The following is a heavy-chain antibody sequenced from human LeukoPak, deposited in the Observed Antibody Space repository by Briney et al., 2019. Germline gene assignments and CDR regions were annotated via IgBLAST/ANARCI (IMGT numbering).Heavy chain of an antibody. Sequence: SVKVSCKASGGTFSSYAISWVRQAPGQGLEWMGRIIPISGTANYAQKFQGRVTITTDESTSTAYMELSSLRSEDTAVYYCARERLERRPYYFDYWGQGTLVTVSS. CDR3: ARERLERRPYYFDY. D-gene: IGHD1-1*01. J-gene: IGHJ4*02. CDR2: IIPISGTA. V-gene: IGHV1-69*05. CDR1: GGTFSSYA.